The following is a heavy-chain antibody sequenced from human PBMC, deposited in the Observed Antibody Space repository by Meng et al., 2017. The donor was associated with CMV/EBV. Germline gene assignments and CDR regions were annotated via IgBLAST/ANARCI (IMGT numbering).Heavy chain of an antibody. D-gene: IGHD3-10*01. J-gene: IGHJ4*02. CDR1: GFTVSSNY. CDR3: ARRGGADY. Sequence: VRLVESGGGLVQPGWSLRLSCAASGFTVSSNYMSWVRQAPGKGLEWVSVIYSGGSTYYADSVKGRFTISRDNSKNTLYLQMNSLKAEDTAVYYCARRGGADYWGQGTLVTASS. CDR2: IYSGGST. V-gene: IGHV3-66*04.